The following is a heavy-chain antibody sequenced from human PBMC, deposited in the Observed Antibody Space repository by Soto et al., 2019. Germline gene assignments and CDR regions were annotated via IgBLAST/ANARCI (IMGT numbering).Heavy chain of an antibody. D-gene: IGHD6-19*01. J-gene: IGHJ4*02. CDR2: ISAYNGNT. CDR1: GYTFTSYG. V-gene: IGHV1-18*01. Sequence: ASVKVSCKASGYTFTSYGISWVRQAPGQGLEWMGWISAYNGNTNYAQKLQGRVTMTTDTSTSTAYMELRSLRSDDTAVYYCASYGIAVAGTLVGHDYWGQGTLVTVSS. CDR3: ASYGIAVAGTLVGHDY.